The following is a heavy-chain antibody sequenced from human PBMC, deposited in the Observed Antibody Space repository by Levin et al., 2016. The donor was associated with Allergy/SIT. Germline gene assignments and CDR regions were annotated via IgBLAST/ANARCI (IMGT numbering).Heavy chain of an antibody. CDR1: GFTFSSYG. J-gene: IGHJ4*02. V-gene: IGHV3-33*01. D-gene: IGHD6-13*01. CDR3: ARTYSSSWYYFDY. Sequence: GESLKISCAASGFTFSSYGMHWVRQAPGKGLEWVAVIWYDGSNKYYADSVKGRFTISRDNSKNTLYLQMNSLRAEDTAVYYCARTYSSSWYYFDYWGQGTLVTVSS. CDR2: IWYDGSNK.